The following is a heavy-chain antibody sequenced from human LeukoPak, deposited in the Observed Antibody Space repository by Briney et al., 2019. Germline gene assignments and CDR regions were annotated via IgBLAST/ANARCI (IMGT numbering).Heavy chain of an antibody. D-gene: IGHD4-4*01. CDR2: IYYSGST. V-gene: IGHV4-59*01. Sequence: SETLSLTCTVSGGSISSYYWSWIRQPPGKGLEWIGYIYYSGSTNYDPSLKSRVTISVDTSKNQFSLKLSSVTAADTAVYYCASASQPKQYYFDYWGQGTLVTVSS. CDR1: GGSISSYY. J-gene: IGHJ4*02. CDR3: ASASQPKQYYFDY.